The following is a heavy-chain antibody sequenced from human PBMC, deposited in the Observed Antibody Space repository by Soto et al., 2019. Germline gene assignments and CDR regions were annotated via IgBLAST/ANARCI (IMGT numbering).Heavy chain of an antibody. J-gene: IGHJ5*02. CDR2: ITPFNGNT. Sequence: EASVKVSCKASGYTFTYRYLHWVRQAPGQALEWMGWITPFNGNTNYAQKFQDRVTITRDRSMSTAYMELSSLRSEDTAMYYCASANPEGWFDPWGQGTLVTVSS. CDR3: ASANPEGWFDP. CDR1: GYTFTYRY. V-gene: IGHV1-45*02.